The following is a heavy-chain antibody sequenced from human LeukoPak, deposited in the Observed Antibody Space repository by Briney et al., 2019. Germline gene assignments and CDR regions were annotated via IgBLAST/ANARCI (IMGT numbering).Heavy chain of an antibody. CDR2: ISGSGGST. Sequence: GGSLRLSCAASGFTFSSYAMSWVRQAPGKGLEWVSAISGSGGSTYYADSVKGRFTISRDNSKNTLYLQMSSLRAEDTAVYYCAKVGITGTTATYGMDVWGQGTTVTVSS. CDR1: GFTFSSYA. V-gene: IGHV3-23*01. D-gene: IGHD1-7*01. J-gene: IGHJ6*02. CDR3: AKVGITGTTATYGMDV.